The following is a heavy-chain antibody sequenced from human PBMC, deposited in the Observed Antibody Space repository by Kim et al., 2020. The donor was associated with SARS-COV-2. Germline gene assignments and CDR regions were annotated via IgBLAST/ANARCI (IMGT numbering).Heavy chain of an antibody. V-gene: IGHV1-2*02. Sequence: ASVKVSCKASGYTFTGYYMHWVRQAPGQGLEWMGWINPNSGGTNYAQKFQGRVTMTRDTSISTAYMELSRLRSDDTAVYYCAKFPVEMATTYYYGMDVWGQGTTVTVSS. D-gene: IGHD5-12*01. CDR3: AKFPVEMATTYYYGMDV. CDR2: INPNSGGT. CDR1: GYTFTGYY. J-gene: IGHJ6*02.